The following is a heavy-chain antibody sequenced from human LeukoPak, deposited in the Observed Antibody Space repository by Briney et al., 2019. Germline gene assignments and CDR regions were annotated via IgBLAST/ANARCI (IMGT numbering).Heavy chain of an antibody. V-gene: IGHV4-59*12. J-gene: IGHJ3*02. CDR2: IYYSGST. Sequence: SETLSLTCTVSGGSINSYYWSWIRQPPGKGLEWIGYIYYSGSTYYNPSLKSRVTISIDTSKNQFSLKLTSVTAADTAVYYCARDRRYNTAPHDAFDIW. D-gene: IGHD1-14*01. CDR1: GGSINSYY. CDR3: ARDRRYNTAPHDAFDI.